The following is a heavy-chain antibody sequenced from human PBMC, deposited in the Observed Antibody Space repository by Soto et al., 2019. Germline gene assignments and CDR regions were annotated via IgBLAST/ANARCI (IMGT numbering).Heavy chain of an antibody. CDR3: ARDRSGVTIFGVVHPDTYYYYGMDV. CDR1: GFTFSSYS. Sequence: GGSLRLSCAASGFTFSSYSMNWVRQAPGKGLEWVSSISSSSSYIYYADSVKGRFTISRDNAKNSLYLQMNSLRAEDTAVYYCARDRSGVTIFGVVHPDTYYYYGMDVWGQGTTVTVSS. D-gene: IGHD3-3*01. J-gene: IGHJ6*02. CDR2: ISSSSSYI. V-gene: IGHV3-21*01.